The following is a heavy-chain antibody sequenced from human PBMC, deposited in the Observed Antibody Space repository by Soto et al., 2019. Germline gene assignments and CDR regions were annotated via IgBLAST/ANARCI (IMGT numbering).Heavy chain of an antibody. Sequence: GGSLRLSCAASGFTFSSYAMSWVRQAPGKGLEWVSSINGSGYSVFYADAVKGRFAISRDNSKSTVYLDMNRLRAEDTALYFCAIDRAMMSYFDPWGQGTQVTVSS. D-gene: IGHD3-22*01. J-gene: IGHJ5*02. CDR2: INGSGYSV. CDR3: AIDRAMMSYFDP. V-gene: IGHV3-23*01. CDR1: GFTFSSYA.